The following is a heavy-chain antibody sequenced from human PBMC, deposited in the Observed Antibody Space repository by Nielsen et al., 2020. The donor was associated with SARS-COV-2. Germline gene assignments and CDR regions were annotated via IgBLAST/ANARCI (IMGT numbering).Heavy chain of an antibody. CDR2: IHYSGTA. CDR3: ATDGFSFGTFDY. Sequence: SETLSLTCTVSTGINNYYWSWIRQPPGKGLEWLAYIHYSGTANYNPSLKSRGLVSIDTSKNQFSLKLSSVTAADTAVHYCATDGFSFGTFDYWGQGALVTVSS. J-gene: IGHJ4*02. D-gene: IGHD1-1*01. CDR1: TGINNYY. V-gene: IGHV4-59*01.